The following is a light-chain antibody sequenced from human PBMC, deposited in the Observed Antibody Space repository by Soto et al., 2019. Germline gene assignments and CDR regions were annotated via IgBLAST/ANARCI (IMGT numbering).Light chain of an antibody. V-gene: IGKV1-39*01. CDR1: QSISNY. CDR3: QQSYSTPRP. J-gene: IGKJ2*01. Sequence: DIQMTQSPSSLSASVGDRVTITCRASQSISNYLNWYQQKPGKAPKLLIYAASSIQSGDPSRFSGSGSGTDLTLAITSLQPEDFATYYCQQSYSTPRPFGQGTKLEI. CDR2: AAS.